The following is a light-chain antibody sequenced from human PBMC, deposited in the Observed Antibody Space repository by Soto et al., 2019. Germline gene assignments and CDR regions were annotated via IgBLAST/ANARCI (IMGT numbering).Light chain of an antibody. CDR2: DVT. J-gene: IGLJ1*01. Sequence: QSALTQPPSVSGSPGQSVAISCSGSSSDVGSNNRVSWYQQSPGTAPKLMIYDVTNRPSGVPDRFSGSKSGNTASLTISGLQAEDEDDYYCTSFTASSTYVFGTGTKLTVL. V-gene: IGLV2-18*02. CDR1: SSDVGSNNR. CDR3: TSFTASSTYV.